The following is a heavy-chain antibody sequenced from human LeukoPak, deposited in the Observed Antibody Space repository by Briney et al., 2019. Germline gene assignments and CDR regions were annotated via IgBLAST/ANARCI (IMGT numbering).Heavy chain of an antibody. J-gene: IGHJ5*02. D-gene: IGHD2-15*01. Sequence: GGSLRLSCAASGFTFSSYGMHWVRQAPGKGLEWVAVIWYDGSNKYYADSVKGRFTISGDNSKNTLYLQMNSLRAEDTAVYYCAKDPYCSGGSCYSSNWFDPWGQGTLVTVSS. V-gene: IGHV3-33*06. CDR2: IWYDGSNK. CDR1: GFTFSSYG. CDR3: AKDPYCSGGSCYSSNWFDP.